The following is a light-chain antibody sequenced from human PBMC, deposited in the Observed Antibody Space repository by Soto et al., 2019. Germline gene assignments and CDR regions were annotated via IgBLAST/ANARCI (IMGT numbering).Light chain of an antibody. Sequence: EIVLTQSPGTLTLSPGERATLSCMASQSVSSSQAPRLLIYGASSRATGIPDRFSGSGSGTDFTLTISRLEPEDFAVYYCQQYGSSPGTFGQGNKLEIK. CDR1: QSVSSS. V-gene: IGKV3-20*01. CDR3: QQYGSSPGT. J-gene: IGKJ2*01. CDR2: GAS.